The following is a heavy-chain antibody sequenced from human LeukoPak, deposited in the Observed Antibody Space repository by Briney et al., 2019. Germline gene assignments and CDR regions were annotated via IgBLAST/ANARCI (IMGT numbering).Heavy chain of an antibody. V-gene: IGHV1-18*01. CDR1: GYTFTSYG. CDR3: ATYANWWFDP. CDR2: ISAYNGNT. J-gene: IGHJ5*02. D-gene: IGHD2-8*01. Sequence: ASVKVSCKTSGYTFTSYGISWVRQAPGQGLEWMGWISAYNGNTNYAQKLQGRVTMTEDTSTDTAYMELSSLRSEDTAVYYCATYANWWFDPWGQGTLVTVSS.